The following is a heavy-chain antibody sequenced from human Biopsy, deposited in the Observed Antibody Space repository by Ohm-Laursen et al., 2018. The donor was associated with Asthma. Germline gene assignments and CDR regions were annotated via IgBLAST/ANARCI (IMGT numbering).Heavy chain of an antibody. CDR2: ISAYNGNT. V-gene: IGHV1-18*01. J-gene: IGHJ6*02. CDR3: ARGDYYGDRRHHNGLDV. Sequence: VNISCKASGGTFSRSAISSARQDPGQCLEWMRWISAYNGNTNYAQKLQGRVTMTTDTSTSTAYMELTSLRSDDTAVYYCARGDYYGDRRHHNGLDVWGQGTTVTVSS. CDR1: GGTFSRSA. D-gene: IGHD4-17*01.